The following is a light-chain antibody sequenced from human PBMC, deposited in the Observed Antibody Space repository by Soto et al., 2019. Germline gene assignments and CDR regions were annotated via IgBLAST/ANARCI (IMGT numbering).Light chain of an antibody. CDR2: KAS. CDR1: QSISSW. V-gene: IGKV1-5*03. CDR3: QQHETLIT. Sequence: DIQMTQSPSTLSASVGDRVTITCRASQSISSWLAWYQQKPGKAPKLLIYKASSLESGVPSRFSGSGSGTEFTLTISSLQPDDFAVYYCQQHETLITFGQGTRLEIK. J-gene: IGKJ5*01.